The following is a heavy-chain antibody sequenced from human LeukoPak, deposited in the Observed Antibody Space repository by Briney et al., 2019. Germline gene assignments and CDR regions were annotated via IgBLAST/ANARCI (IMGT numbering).Heavy chain of an antibody. J-gene: IGHJ4*02. CDR2: INQDGSEK. CDR3: ARERDGRFFDY. V-gene: IGHV3-7*01. D-gene: IGHD5-24*01. CDR1: GLRFGSFW. Sequence: GGSLRLSCAVSGLRFGSFWMSWVRQAPGKGLEWVANINQDGSEKYFVDSVRGRFTISRDNSKNSLHLQMNTLRAEDTAVYYCARERDGRFFDYWGQGTLVTVSA.